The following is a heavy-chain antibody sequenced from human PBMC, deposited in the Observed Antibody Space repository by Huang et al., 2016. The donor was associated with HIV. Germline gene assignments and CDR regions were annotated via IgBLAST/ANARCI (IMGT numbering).Heavy chain of an antibody. D-gene: IGHD4-4*01. CDR1: GGPFRSYS. CDR2: IMPVFYSP. CDR3: ARGSLEYSVSSSLDY. J-gene: IGHJ4*02. Sequence: QVQLLQSGAEVKKPGSSVKVSCKASGGPFRSYSIAWVRQAPGQGLELMARIMPVFYSPNYAQKLQGRVRVTADESTSTVYMELRDLRPDDTAVYFCARGSLEYSVSSSLDYWGQGTHVTVSS. V-gene: IGHV1-69*13.